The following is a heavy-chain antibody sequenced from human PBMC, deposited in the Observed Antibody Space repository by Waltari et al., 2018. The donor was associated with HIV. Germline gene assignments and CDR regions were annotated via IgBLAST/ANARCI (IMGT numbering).Heavy chain of an antibody. Sequence: QVQLVESGGGVVQPGRSLRLPCAAPGFSFSSEAMHWVRQAPGKGLEWVAAISYDGRNKFYADSVKGRFTISRDNSKNTVYVEMSSLSPEDTAVYFCARDAAPPEYWGQGTLVTVSS. V-gene: IGHV3-30*04. CDR3: ARDAAPPEY. CDR2: ISYDGRNK. CDR1: GFSFSSEA. J-gene: IGHJ4*02.